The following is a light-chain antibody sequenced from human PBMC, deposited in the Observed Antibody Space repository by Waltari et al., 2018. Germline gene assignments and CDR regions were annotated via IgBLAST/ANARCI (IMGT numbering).Light chain of an antibody. CDR1: QDIHRY. Sequence: IQLTQTTSTLSASAGDRVTITCRASQDIHRYLAWYQHKSGKAPRVPIYLASTLEIGVPSRFSGSGSGTQFTLTIRNLQPEDFATYFCQQYHGDWTTFGQGTRLEIK. CDR2: LAS. J-gene: IGKJ5*01. CDR3: QQYHGDWTT. V-gene: IGKV1-5*03.